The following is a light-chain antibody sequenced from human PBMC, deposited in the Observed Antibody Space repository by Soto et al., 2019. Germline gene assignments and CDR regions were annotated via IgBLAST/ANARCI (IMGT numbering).Light chain of an antibody. CDR3: SSYAGSSPWV. J-gene: IGLJ1*01. V-gene: IGLV2-11*01. CDR2: DVS. Sequence: QSWLAQPRSVSGPPGQSVTVSCTETSRDVAVYNYVSWFQQHPGKAPQLLIYDVSNRPSGVPNRFSGSKSGNTASLTISGLQAEDEAEYFCSSYAGSSPWVFGSGTKVTVL. CDR1: SRDVAVYNY.